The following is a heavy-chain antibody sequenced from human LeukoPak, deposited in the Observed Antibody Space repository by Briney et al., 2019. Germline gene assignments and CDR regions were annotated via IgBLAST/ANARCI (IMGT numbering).Heavy chain of an antibody. CDR3: ARSHSVWTSFDY. CDR2: IYYSGST. D-gene: IGHD3/OR15-3a*01. V-gene: IGHV4-59*01. CDR1: GGSISSYY. J-gene: IGHJ4*02. Sequence: SETLSLTCTVSGGSISSYYWSWIRQPPGKGLEWIGYIYYSGSTNYNPSLKSRVTISVDTSKNQFSLKLSSVTAADTTVYYCARSHSVWTSFDYWGQGTLVTVSS.